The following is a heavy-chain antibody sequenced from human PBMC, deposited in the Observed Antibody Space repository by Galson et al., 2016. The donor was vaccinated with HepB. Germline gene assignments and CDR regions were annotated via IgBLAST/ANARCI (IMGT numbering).Heavy chain of an antibody. V-gene: IGHV1-18*01. CDR1: GYTFNNYV. Sequence: SVKVSCKASGYTFNNYVISWVRQAPGQGLEWVGWISAYNGKTNFPEKYLGRVTLTTDTSTRTAYMELRSLRSGDTAGYYCARVPRPLYESTGCYFSGMDVWGQGTTVTAS. CDR3: ARVPRPLYESTGCYFSGMDV. CDR2: ISAYNGKT. D-gene: IGHD2-2*01. J-gene: IGHJ6*02.